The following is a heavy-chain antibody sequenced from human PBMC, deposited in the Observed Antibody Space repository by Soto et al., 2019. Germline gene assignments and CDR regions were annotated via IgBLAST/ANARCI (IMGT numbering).Heavy chain of an antibody. CDR3: AREGSYSAYNFAHGIQLWSFDF. CDR1: CGSINTFY. J-gene: IGHJ4*02. Sequence: SETLSLTCTVSCGSINTFYWSWVRQPAGKGLDCIGRIFSSGSTSFNPSLESRVAMSVDTSKNHFSLNLSSVTAADMAVYYCAREGSYSAYNFAHGIQLWSFDFWGQGALVTVSS. V-gene: IGHV4-4*07. CDR2: IFSSGST. D-gene: IGHD5-12*01.